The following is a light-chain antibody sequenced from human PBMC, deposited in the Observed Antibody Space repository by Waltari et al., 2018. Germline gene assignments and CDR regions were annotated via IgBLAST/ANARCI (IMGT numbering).Light chain of an antibody. Sequence: DIQLTQSPSSLSASVGDRVSITCRASQVITNSLAWYQQKPGIAPKLLLYATSRLESGVPSRFSGSESGTDYTLTINSLQPEDFVTYYCQQYYSSLPYTFGQGTKLEIK. CDR3: QQYYSSLPYT. CDR1: QVITNS. J-gene: IGKJ2*01. CDR2: ATS. V-gene: IGKV1-NL1*01.